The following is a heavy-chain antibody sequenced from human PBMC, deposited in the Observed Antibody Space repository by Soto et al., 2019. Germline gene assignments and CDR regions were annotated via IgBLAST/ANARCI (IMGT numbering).Heavy chain of an antibody. V-gene: IGHV5-51*01. CDR3: ARSPRSSPYFDY. CDR2: IYPGDHET. D-gene: IGHD6-13*01. J-gene: IGHJ4*02. Sequence: PGESLKISCQSSGYTFSNFWIGWVRQLPGKGLEWMGIIYPGDHETRSSPSFHGKVTISADRSINTAYLQCNSLEASDTAFYFCARSPRSSPYFDYWGQGALVTVSS. CDR1: GYTFSNFW.